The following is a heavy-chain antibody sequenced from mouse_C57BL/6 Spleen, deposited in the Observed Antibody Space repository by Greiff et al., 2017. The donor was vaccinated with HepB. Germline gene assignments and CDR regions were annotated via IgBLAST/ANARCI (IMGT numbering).Heavy chain of an antibody. CDR1: GYTFTDYY. CDR2: INPNNGGT. D-gene: IGHD1-1*01. CDR3: ARGDYGSSYLAMDY. J-gene: IGHJ4*01. Sequence: VQLQQSGPELVKPGASVKISCKASGYTFTDYYMNWVKQSHGKSLEWIGDINPNNGGTSYNQKFKGKATLTVDKSSSTAYMELRSLTSEDSAVYYCARGDYGSSYLAMDYWGQGTSVTVSS. V-gene: IGHV1-26*01.